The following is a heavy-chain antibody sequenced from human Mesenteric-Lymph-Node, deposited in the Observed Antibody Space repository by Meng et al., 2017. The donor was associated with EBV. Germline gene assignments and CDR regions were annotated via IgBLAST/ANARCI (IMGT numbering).Heavy chain of an antibody. V-gene: IGHV4-34*01. CDR2: INHSGST. CDR3: ARGRGSRLLFYSSFDS. CDR1: GASFSGYY. D-gene: IGHD2-15*01. J-gene: IGHJ4*02. Sequence: VHLHPCGCGLLIPSGPLAPTCAVYGASFSGYYGSWIRQPPGKGLEWIGEINHSGSTNYNPSLKSRVSVSLDTSKNQFSLKLSSVTAADTAVFYCARGRGSRLLFYSSFDSWGQGTLVTVSS.